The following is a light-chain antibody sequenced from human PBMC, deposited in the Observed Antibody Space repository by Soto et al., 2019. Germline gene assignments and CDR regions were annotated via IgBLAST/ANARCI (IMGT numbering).Light chain of an antibody. CDR3: GTWDSSLSAYV. V-gene: IGLV1-51*01. J-gene: IGLJ1*01. CDR1: SSNIGNNY. Sequence: QSGLTQPPSVSAAPGRKVTISCSGSSSNIGNNYVSWYQQLPGTAPKLLIYDNNKRPSGIPDLFSGSKSGTSATLGITGLQTGDEADYYCGTWDSSLSAYVFGTGTKVTVL. CDR2: DNN.